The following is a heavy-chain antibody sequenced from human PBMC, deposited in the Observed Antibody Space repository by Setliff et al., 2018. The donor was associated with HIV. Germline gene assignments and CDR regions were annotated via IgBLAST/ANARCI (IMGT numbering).Heavy chain of an antibody. CDR1: GFSFSAYY. J-gene: IGHJ6*02. V-gene: IGHV1-2*02. CDR3: ARDKENYYYGLDV. Sequence: ASVQVSCKASGFSFSAYYIHWVRQAPGRGLEWMGWISPKNGDTSYSQKFQGRVTMTRDTSTNTAYMEMNRLSFDDTAVFYCARDKENYYYGLDVWGQGTAVTVSS. CDR2: ISPKNGDT.